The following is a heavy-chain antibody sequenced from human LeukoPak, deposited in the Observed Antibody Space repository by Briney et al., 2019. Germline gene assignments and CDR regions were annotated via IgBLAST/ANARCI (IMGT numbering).Heavy chain of an antibody. Sequence: SETLSLTCAVSGGSISSSNWWSWVRQPPGKGLEWIGEIYHSVSTNYNPSLKSRVTISLDTSKNQFSLKLSSVTAADTAVYYCARVTMVGGFDPWGQGTLVTVSS. J-gene: IGHJ5*02. V-gene: IGHV4-4*02. D-gene: IGHD3-10*01. CDR1: GGSISSSNW. CDR2: IYHSVST. CDR3: ARVTMVGGFDP.